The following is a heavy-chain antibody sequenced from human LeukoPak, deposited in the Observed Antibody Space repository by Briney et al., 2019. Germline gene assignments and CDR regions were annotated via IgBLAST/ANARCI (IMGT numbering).Heavy chain of an antibody. J-gene: IGHJ5*02. Sequence: ASVMVSCKASGYTFTSYAMHWVRQAPGQRLEWMGWINAGNGNTKYSQKFQGRVTITRDTSASTAYMELSSLRSEDTAVYYCARGRLRTTGTGWFDPWGQGTLVTVSS. V-gene: IGHV1-3*01. CDR2: INAGNGNT. D-gene: IGHD1-1*01. CDR3: ARGRLRTTGTGWFDP. CDR1: GYTFTSYA.